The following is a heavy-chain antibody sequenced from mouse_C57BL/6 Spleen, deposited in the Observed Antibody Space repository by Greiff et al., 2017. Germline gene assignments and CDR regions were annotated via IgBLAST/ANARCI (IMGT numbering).Heavy chain of an antibody. J-gene: IGHJ3*01. V-gene: IGHV2-6*01. D-gene: IGHD2-3*01. CDR2: IWGVGST. Sequence: QVQLQQSGPGLVAPSQSLSITCTVSGFSLTSYGVDWVRQSPGKGLEWLGVIWGVGSTNYNSALKSRLSISKDNSKSQVFLKMNSLQTDDTAMYCCASPSIYDGYYPFAYWGQGTLVTVSA. CDR1: GFSLTSYG. CDR3: ASPSIYDGYYPFAY.